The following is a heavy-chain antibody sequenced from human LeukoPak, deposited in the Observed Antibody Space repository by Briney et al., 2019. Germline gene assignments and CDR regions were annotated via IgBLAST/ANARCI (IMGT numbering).Heavy chain of an antibody. CDR1: GYTFTSYA. V-gene: IGHV7-4-1*02. Sequence: ASVKVSCKASGYTFTSYAMNWVRQAPGQGLEWMGWINTNTGSPSYAQGFTGRFVFSLDTSVSTTYLQISNLKTEDTAVYYCARQFGSGWYNFDYWGRGTLVTVSS. J-gene: IGHJ4*02. CDR2: INTNTGSP. D-gene: IGHD6-19*01. CDR3: ARQFGSGWYNFDY.